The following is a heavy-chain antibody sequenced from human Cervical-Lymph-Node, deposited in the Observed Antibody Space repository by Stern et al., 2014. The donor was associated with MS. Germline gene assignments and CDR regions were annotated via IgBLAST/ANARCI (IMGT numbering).Heavy chain of an antibody. V-gene: IGHV3-33*01. J-gene: IGHJ6*02. CDR3: ARDLGGSYDFHYYGMDV. CDR1: GFTFSSFA. Sequence: QVQLEESGGGVVQPGRSLRLSCAASGFTFSSFAIHWVRQAPGKGLEWVAVIWHDGSDKYYADSVKGRFTMSRDNSKNTLYLQMNSLRAEDTAVYYCARDLGGSYDFHYYGMDVWGQGTTVTVSS. D-gene: IGHD1-26*01. CDR2: IWHDGSDK.